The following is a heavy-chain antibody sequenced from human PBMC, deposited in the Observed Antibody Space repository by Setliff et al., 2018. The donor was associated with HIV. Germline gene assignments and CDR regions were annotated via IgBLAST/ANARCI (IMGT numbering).Heavy chain of an antibody. D-gene: IGHD6-13*01. J-gene: IGHJ5*02. V-gene: IGHV4-61*02. Sequence: PSETLSLTCTVSGDSISSGSYYWSWIRQPAGKGLEWIGRIYTSGTTNYNPSLKSRVTISVDTSKNQFSLKLSSVTAADTAVYYCARSSSSWSGWFDPWGQGNLVTVSS. CDR1: GDSISSGSYY. CDR3: ARSSSSWSGWFDP. CDR2: IYTSGTT.